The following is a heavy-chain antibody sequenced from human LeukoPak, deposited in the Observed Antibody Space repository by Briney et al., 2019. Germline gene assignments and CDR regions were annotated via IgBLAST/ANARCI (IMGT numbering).Heavy chain of an antibody. Sequence: KSSETLSLTCTVSGGSISSSSYYWGWIRQPPGKGLEWIGSIYYSGSTYYNPSLKSRVTISVDTSKNQFSLKLSSVTAADTAVYYCARHEVGANPPLAGYNFDIWGQGTMVTVSS. D-gene: IGHD1-26*01. CDR3: ARHEVGANPPLAGYNFDI. V-gene: IGHV4-39*01. CDR1: GGSISSSSYY. J-gene: IGHJ3*02. CDR2: IYYSGST.